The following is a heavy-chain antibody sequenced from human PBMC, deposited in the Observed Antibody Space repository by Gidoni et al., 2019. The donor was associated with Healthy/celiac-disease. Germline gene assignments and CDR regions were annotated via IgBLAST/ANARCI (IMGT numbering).Heavy chain of an antibody. CDR1: AAPISSGDYY. V-gene: IGHV4-30-4*01. Sequence: QVQLQESAPGLVQPSQTLSLTCTVSAAPISSGDYYWSWIRQPPGKGLEWIGYIYHSGSTYYNPSLKSRVTIAVDTSKNQFSLKLSSVTAADTAVYYCARVVIFGYYYGMDVWGQGTTVTVSS. D-gene: IGHD2-15*01. J-gene: IGHJ6*02. CDR2: IYHSGST. CDR3: ARVVIFGYYYGMDV.